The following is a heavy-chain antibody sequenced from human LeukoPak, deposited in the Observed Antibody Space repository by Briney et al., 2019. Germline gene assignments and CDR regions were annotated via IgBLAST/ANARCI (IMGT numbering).Heavy chain of an antibody. D-gene: IGHD3-3*01. J-gene: IGHJ4*02. CDR3: AREEITIFGVVYGFDC. CDR2: ISSSGSTI. V-gene: IGHV3-11*04. CDR1: GFTFSDYY. Sequence: PGGSLRLSCAASGFTFSDYYMSWIRQAPGKGLEWVSYISSSGSTIYYADSVKGRFTISRDNAKNSLYLQMNSLRDEDTAVYYCAREEITIFGVVYGFDCWGQGTLVTVSS.